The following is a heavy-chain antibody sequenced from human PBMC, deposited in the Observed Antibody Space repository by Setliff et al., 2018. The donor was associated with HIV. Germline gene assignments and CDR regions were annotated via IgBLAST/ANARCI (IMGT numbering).Heavy chain of an antibody. CDR2: IIPIFGTT. D-gene: IGHD3-22*01. Sequence: SVKVSCKASGGTFSSYAISWVRQAPGQGLEWMGGIIPIFGTTNYAQKFQGRVTITTDESTTTAYMELSSLRSDDTAVYYCARGMDYYDTSGYYQYYFDYWGQGTLVTVSS. CDR3: ARGMDYYDTSGYYQYYFDY. V-gene: IGHV1-69*05. J-gene: IGHJ4*02. CDR1: GGTFSSYA.